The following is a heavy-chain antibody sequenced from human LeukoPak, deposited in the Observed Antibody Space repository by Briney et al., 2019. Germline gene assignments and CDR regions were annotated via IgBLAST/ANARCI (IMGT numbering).Heavy chain of an antibody. V-gene: IGHV3-7*01. Sequence: GGSLRLSCAASGFTFSNYWMSWVRQAPGKGLEWVANIKGDGSEKNYVASVKGRFSISRDNAKNSLYLQMNSLRAEDTAVYYCAKDRSRSKTYYYDSSGLTPFDYWGQGTLVTVSS. D-gene: IGHD3-22*01. CDR1: GFTFSNYW. J-gene: IGHJ4*02. CDR3: AKDRSRSKTYYYDSSGLTPFDY. CDR2: IKGDGSEK.